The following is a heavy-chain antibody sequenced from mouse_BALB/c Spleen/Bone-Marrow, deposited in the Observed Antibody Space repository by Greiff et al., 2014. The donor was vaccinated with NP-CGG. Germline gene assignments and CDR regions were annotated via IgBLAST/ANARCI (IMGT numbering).Heavy chain of an antibody. D-gene: IGHD6-1*01. CDR2: INPYNDGT. CDR1: GYTFTSYV. CDR3: ARRGRIAEALGY. Sequence: HLVESGPEQVKPGASVKMSCKASGYTFTSYVMHWVKQKPGQGLEWIGYINPYNDGTKYNEKFKGKATLTSDKSSSTAYMELSSLTSEDSAVYYCARRGRIAEALGYWGQGTTLTVSS. V-gene: IGHV1-14*01. J-gene: IGHJ2*01.